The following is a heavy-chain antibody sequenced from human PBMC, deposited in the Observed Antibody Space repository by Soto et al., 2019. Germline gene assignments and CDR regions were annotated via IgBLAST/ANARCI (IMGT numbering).Heavy chain of an antibody. Sequence: EVQLVESGGGLVQPGGSLRLSCAASGFTFSSYSMNWVRQAPGKGLEWVSYISSSSSTIYYADSVKGRFTISRDNAKNSLYLQMNSLRDEDTAVYYCATPLPGYSSGRFLLGMDVWGQGTTVTVSS. J-gene: IGHJ6*02. D-gene: IGHD6-19*01. CDR1: GFTFSSYS. V-gene: IGHV3-48*02. CDR3: ATPLPGYSSGRFLLGMDV. CDR2: ISSSSSTI.